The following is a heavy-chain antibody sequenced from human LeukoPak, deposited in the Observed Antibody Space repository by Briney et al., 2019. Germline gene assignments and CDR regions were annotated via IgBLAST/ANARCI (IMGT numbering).Heavy chain of an antibody. CDR2: IYYSGST. J-gene: IGHJ6*02. D-gene: IGHD4-17*01. CDR3: ARDYGDYPYYYGMDV. V-gene: IGHV4-31*03. CDR1: GGSISSGGYY. Sequence: SQTLSLTCTVSGGSISSGGYYWSWIRQHPGKGLEWIGYIYYSGSTNYNPSLKSRVTISVDTSKNQFSLKLSSVTAADTAVYYCARDYGDYPYYYGMDVWGQGTTVTVSS.